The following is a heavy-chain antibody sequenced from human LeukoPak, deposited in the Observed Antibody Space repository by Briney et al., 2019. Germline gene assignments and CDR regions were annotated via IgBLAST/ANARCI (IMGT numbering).Heavy chain of an antibody. Sequence: GGSLRLSCAASGFTLSGYYMSWFRQAPGKGLEWVAYITSSSSTIYYADSVKGRFTISRDNAKNSLHLQINSLRAEDTAVYYCARDLSYYGSGIDFWGQGTLVTVSS. J-gene: IGHJ4*02. V-gene: IGHV3-11*04. CDR3: ARDLSYYGSGIDF. D-gene: IGHD3-10*01. CDR2: ITSSSSTI. CDR1: GFTLSGYY.